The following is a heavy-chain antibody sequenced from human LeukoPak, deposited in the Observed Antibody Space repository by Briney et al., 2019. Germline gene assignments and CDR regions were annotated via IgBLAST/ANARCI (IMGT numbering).Heavy chain of an antibody. CDR1: GYTFTSYG. J-gene: IGHJ4*02. V-gene: IGHV1-18*01. D-gene: IGHD2-2*01. Sequence: ASVKVSCKASGYTFTSYGLSWVRQAPGQGLGWMGWISTYNGNTSYAQKLQGRVTMTTDTSTSTTCMELRSLRSDDTAVYYCARDRGGSTSWCFDNWGQGTLVTVSS. CDR2: ISTYNGNT. CDR3: ARDRGGSTSWCFDN.